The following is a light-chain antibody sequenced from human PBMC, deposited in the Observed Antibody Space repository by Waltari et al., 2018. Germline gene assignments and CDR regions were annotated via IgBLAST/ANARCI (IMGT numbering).Light chain of an antibody. CDR2: LVS. Sequence: DIVMTQSPLSLSVTPGEPASISCRSSQSLLHSSGNTFLDWYLQKPGQSPQLLIYLVSNRASWVPYRFSGSGSGTDFTLKISRVEAEDVGFYFCMQARQTPWTFGQGTKVEIK. V-gene: IGKV2-28*01. CDR1: QSLLHSSGNTF. J-gene: IGKJ1*01. CDR3: MQARQTPWT.